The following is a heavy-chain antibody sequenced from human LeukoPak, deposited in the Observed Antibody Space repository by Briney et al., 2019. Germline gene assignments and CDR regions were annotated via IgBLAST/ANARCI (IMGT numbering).Heavy chain of an antibody. V-gene: IGHV3-30*12. J-gene: IGHJ4*02. CDR3: ARRTSYYFPY. Sequence: GGSLRLSCAASGFTFSSYGMHWVRQAPGKGLEWVAVISYDGSNKYYADSVKGRFTISRDNAKNTLYLQVNSLRVEDTAVYYCARRTSYYFPYWGQGTLVTVSP. CDR1: GFTFSSYG. CDR2: ISYDGSNK. D-gene: IGHD1/OR15-1a*01.